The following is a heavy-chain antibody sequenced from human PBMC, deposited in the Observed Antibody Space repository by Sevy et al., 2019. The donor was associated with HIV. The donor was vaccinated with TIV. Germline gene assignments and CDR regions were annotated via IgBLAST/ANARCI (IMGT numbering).Heavy chain of an antibody. Sequence: GGSLRLSCEASGFTFRSYAMSWVRQAPGKGLEWVSGIIGSGDNTYYADSVKGRFTVPRDNSKNTLYVQMNSLRAEDTAVYYCAKGVSWLVLGGYFDYWGQGTPVTVSS. CDR1: GFTFRSYA. V-gene: IGHV3-23*01. J-gene: IGHJ4*02. CDR3: AKGVSWLVLGGYFDY. CDR2: IIGSGDNT. D-gene: IGHD6-19*01.